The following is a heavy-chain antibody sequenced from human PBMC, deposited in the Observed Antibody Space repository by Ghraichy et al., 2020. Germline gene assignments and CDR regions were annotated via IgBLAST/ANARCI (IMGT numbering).Heavy chain of an antibody. V-gene: IGHV3-7*03. J-gene: IGHJ4*02. CDR2: IERYGSGE. CDR3: TRGDGGAFPHY. Sequence: GESLNISCAASGFIFRNYLMTWVRQSPGKGLDWVANIERYGSGEYYVNSVKGRFTISRDNANGLVYLQMNRLRVEDTAVYYCTRGDGGAFPHYWGQGIPVTVSS. D-gene: IGHD3-16*01. CDR1: GFIFRNYL.